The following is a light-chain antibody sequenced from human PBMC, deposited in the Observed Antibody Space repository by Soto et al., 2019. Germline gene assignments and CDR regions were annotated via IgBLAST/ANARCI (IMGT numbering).Light chain of an antibody. V-gene: IGKV3-15*01. CDR1: QGIGDT. Sequence: EVVMTQSPATLSVSPGEGVTLSCRANQGIGDTLAWYQXXXGXXPXXXFXXXXXXXNGVPDRLSGSRYGTEFTITINSLQSEDFAIYYCQHYIDWPRTFGKGTKVDIK. J-gene: IGKJ1*01. CDR3: QHYIDWPRT. CDR2: XXX.